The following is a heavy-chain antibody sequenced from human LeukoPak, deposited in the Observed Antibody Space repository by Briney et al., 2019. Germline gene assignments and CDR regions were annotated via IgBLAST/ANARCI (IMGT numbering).Heavy chain of an antibody. V-gene: IGHV3-23*01. CDR2: ISGSGGST. D-gene: IGHD6-6*01. CDR3: AKDLPSKGIAAPPDY. J-gene: IGHJ4*02. Sequence: GGSLRLSCAASGFTFSRYAMSWVRQAPGKGLEWVSAISGSGGSTYYAASVKGRFTISRDNSKNTLYLQMNRLRAEDTAVYYCAKDLPSKGIAAPPDYWGQGTQVTVSS. CDR1: GFTFSRYA.